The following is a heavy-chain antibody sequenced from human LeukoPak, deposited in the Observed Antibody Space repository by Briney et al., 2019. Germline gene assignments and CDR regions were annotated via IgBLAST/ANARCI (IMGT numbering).Heavy chain of an antibody. J-gene: IGHJ6*04. V-gene: IGHV1-69*15. CDR2: IIPIFGTA. D-gene: IGHD2-2*01. Sequence: GSSVKVSCKASGGTFSSYTISWVRQAPGQGLEWMGRIIPIFGTANYAQKFQGRVTITADESTSTAYMELSSLRSEDTAVYYCARGQDIVVVPAAMGLGGPSDYYYGMDVWGKGTTVTVSS. CDR3: ARGQDIVVVPAAMGLGGPSDYYYGMDV. CDR1: GGTFSSYT.